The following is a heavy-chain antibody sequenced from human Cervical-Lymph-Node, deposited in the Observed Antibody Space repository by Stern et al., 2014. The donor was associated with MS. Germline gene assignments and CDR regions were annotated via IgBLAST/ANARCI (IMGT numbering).Heavy chain of an antibody. CDR3: SRDADGYSLVFGY. D-gene: IGHD5-24*01. V-gene: IGHV4-30-4*01. J-gene: IGHJ4*02. CDR2: IPNSGTT. Sequence: VQLQESGPGLVKPSQTLSLTCAVTGGSISSAEYYWSWIRQSPGKGLEWIGYIPNSGTTYYNPSLKSRVTISVDTSKNQFSLKLRSVTAADTAVYYCSRDADGYSLVFGYWGRGTLVTVSS. CDR1: GGSISSAEYY.